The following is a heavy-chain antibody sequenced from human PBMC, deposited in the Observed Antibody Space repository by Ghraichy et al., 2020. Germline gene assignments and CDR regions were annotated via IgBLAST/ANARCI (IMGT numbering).Heavy chain of an antibody. J-gene: IGHJ4*02. CDR3: ARGITGQRYRDYFDY. CDR2: IYYSGST. D-gene: IGHD1-20*01. V-gene: IGHV4-39*01. CDR1: GGSISSSSYY. Sequence: SETLSLTCTVSGGSISSSSYYWGWIRQPPGKGLEWIGSIYYSGSTYYNPSLKSRVTISVDTSKNQFSLKLSSVTAADTAVYYCARGITGQRYRDYFDYWGQGTLVTVSS.